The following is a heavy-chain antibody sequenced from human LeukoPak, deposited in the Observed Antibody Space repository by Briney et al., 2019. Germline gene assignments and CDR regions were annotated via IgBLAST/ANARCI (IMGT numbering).Heavy chain of an antibody. CDR3: ARAYYYGSGSYYYYYYMDV. J-gene: IGHJ6*03. CDR1: GDTFTGYY. CDR2: INPNRGGT. Sequence: ASVKVSCKASGDTFTGYYMHWVRQAPGQGLEWMGWINPNRGGTNYAKKMQGRVTMTRETTNRTAYMEMSRLTSDDTAVYYCARAYYYGSGSYYYYYYMDVWGKGTTVTVSS. V-gene: IGHV1-2*02. D-gene: IGHD3-10*01.